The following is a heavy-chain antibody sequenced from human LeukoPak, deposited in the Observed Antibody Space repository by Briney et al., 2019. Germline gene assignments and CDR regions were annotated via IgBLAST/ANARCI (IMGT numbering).Heavy chain of an antibody. CDR2: ISGSGGST. CDR3: ARAYCGGDCYSSPHDAFGI. CDR1: GFTFSSYA. D-gene: IGHD2-21*02. V-gene: IGHV3-23*01. J-gene: IGHJ3*02. Sequence: PGGSLRLSCAASGFTFSSYAMSWVRQAPGKGLEWVSAISGSGGSTYYADSVKGRFTISRDNSKNTLYLQMNSLRAEDTAVYYCARAYCGGDCYSSPHDAFGIWGQGTMVTVSS.